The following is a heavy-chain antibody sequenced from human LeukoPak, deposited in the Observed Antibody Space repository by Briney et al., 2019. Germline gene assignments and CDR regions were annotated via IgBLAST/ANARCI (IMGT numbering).Heavy chain of an antibody. D-gene: IGHD6-19*01. CDR2: INPNSGGT. Sequence: ASVKVSCKASGYTFTGCYMHWVRQAPGQGLEWMGRINPNSGGTNYAQKFQGRVTMTRDTSISTAYMELSRLRSDDTAVYYCARGGRDPYSSGPGDYYYGMDVWGQGTTVTVSS. V-gene: IGHV1-2*06. CDR1: GYTFTGCY. J-gene: IGHJ6*02. CDR3: ARGGRDPYSSGPGDYYYGMDV.